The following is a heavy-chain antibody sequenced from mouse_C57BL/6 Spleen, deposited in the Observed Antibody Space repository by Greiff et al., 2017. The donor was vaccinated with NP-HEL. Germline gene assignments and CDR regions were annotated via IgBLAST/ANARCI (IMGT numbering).Heavy chain of an antibody. D-gene: IGHD3-2*02. Sequence: QVQLQQSGAELVRPGTSVKLSCKASGYTFTNYWIGWAKQRPGHGLEWIGDIFPGGGYTNYNEKFKGKATLTADKSSSTAYMQLSSLTSEDSAIYDCARETAQATGAMDYWGQGTSVTVAA. V-gene: IGHV1-63*01. CDR3: ARETAQATGAMDY. J-gene: IGHJ4*01. CDR2: IFPGGGYT. CDR1: GYTFTNYW.